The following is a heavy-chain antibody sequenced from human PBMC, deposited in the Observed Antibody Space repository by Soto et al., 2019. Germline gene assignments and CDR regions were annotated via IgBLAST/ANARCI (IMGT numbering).Heavy chain of an antibody. CDR2: IIPIFGTA. V-gene: IGHV1-69*01. Sequence: VKVSCKASGGTFSSYAISWVRQAPGQGLEWMGGIIPIFGTANYAQKFQGRVTITADESTSTAYMELSSLRSEDTAVYYCARGNPGYSSGWYMYYFDYWGQGTLVTVSS. J-gene: IGHJ4*02. CDR3: ARGNPGYSSGWYMYYFDY. D-gene: IGHD6-19*01. CDR1: GGTFSSYA.